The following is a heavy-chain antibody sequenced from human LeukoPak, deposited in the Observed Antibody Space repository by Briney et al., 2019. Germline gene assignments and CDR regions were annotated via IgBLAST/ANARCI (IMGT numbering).Heavy chain of an antibody. D-gene: IGHD3-3*01. V-gene: IGHV3-23*01. J-gene: IGHJ4*02. Sequence: GGSLRLFCAASGFTFSSYPMTWVRQTPEKGLEWVSSISGSGGTTYYADSVKGRFTISRDNSKNTLYLQMNSLRGEDTAVYFCAKDSAPDFRERYWGQGALVSVSS. CDR3: AKDSAPDFRERY. CDR1: GFTFSSYP. CDR2: ISGSGGTT.